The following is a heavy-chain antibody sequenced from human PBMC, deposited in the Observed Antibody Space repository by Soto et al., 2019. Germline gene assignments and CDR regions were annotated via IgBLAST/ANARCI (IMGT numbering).Heavy chain of an antibody. CDR2: ISGSGGST. J-gene: IGHJ3*02. Sequence: GGSLRLSCAASGFTFSSYAMSWVRQAPGKGLEWVSAISGSGGSTYYVDSVKGRFTISRDNAKNSLYLQMNSLRAEDTAVYYCARVPGIAAAGSRFSAFDIWGQGTMVTVSS. D-gene: IGHD6-13*01. CDR3: ARVPGIAAAGSRFSAFDI. V-gene: IGHV3-23*01. CDR1: GFTFSSYA.